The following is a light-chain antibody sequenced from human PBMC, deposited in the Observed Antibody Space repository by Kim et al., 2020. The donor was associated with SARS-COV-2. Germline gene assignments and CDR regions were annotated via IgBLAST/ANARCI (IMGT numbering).Light chain of an antibody. J-gene: IGLJ3*02. CDR3: NSRDSSGNPS. CDR2: GKN. CDR1: SLRSYY. Sequence: VALGQTVRITCQGDSLRSYYASWYQQKPGQAPVLVIYGKNNRPSWIPDRFSGSSSGNTASLTITGAQAEDEADYYCNSRDSSGNPSFGGGTQLTVL. V-gene: IGLV3-19*01.